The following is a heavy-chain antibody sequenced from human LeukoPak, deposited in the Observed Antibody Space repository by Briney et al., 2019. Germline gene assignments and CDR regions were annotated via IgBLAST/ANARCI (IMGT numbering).Heavy chain of an antibody. D-gene: IGHD6-19*01. Sequence: GGSLRLSCAASGFTFSSYAMSWVRQAPGKGLEWVSGISASGSSKYYADSVKGRFTISRDTSQNTLYLQMNSLRAEDTAVYYCATYSSGWSLGGYWGQGTLVTVSS. CDR1: GFTFSSYA. CDR2: ISASGSSK. CDR3: ATYSSGWSLGGY. V-gene: IGHV3-23*01. J-gene: IGHJ4*02.